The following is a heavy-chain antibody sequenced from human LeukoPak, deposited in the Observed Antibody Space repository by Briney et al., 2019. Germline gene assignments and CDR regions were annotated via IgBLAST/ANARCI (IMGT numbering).Heavy chain of an antibody. CDR2: ISGSGDST. CDR3: AKSSAGSTSTWSY. J-gene: IGHJ4*02. CDR1: GFTFGSYA. V-gene: IGHV3-23*01. Sequence: GESLRLSCAASGFTFGSYAMSWVRQAPGKGLEWVSEISGSGDSTYYADSVKGRFTISRDNSKNTLYLQMNSLRAEDTAIYYCAKSSAGSTSTWSYWGQGTLVTVSP. D-gene: IGHD6-13*01.